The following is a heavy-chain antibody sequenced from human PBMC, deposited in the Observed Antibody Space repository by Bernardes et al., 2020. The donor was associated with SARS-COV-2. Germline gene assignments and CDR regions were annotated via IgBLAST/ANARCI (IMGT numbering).Heavy chain of an antibody. D-gene: IGHD2-21*02. J-gene: IGHJ4*02. CDR1: GFTFRSYG. CDR3: AACGGDCYPPRFDY. V-gene: IGHV3-30*03. CDR2: ISYDGSNK. Sequence: VGSLRRSCAASGFTFRSYGMHWVRQAPGQGLEWVAIISYDGSNKYYADSVKGRFTISRDNSKNTLYLQMNSLRAEDTAVYYCAACGGDCYPPRFDYWGQGTLVTVSS.